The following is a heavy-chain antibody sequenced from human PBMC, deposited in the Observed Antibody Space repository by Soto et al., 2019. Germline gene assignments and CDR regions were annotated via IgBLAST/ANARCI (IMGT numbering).Heavy chain of an antibody. D-gene: IGHD6-19*01. CDR1: GYTFTSYA. V-gene: IGHV1-3*01. CDR3: ARDRSGIAVFDP. J-gene: IGHJ5*02. Sequence: ASVKVSCKASGYTFTSYAMHWVRQAPGQRLEWMGWINAGNGNTKYSQKFQGRVTITRDTSASTAYMELSSLRSEDTAVYYCARDRSGIAVFDPWGQGTLVTVSS. CDR2: INAGNGNT.